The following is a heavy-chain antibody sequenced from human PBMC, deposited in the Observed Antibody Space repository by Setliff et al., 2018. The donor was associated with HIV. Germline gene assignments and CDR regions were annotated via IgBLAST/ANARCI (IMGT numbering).Heavy chain of an antibody. CDR3: ATATIWTSSSWSHYFDY. CDR1: GYTLTELS. J-gene: IGHJ4*02. D-gene: IGHD6-13*01. CDR2: FDPEDGET. Sequence: ASVKVSCKVSGYTLTELSMHWVRQAPGKGLEWMGGFDPEDGETIYAQKFQGRVTMTEDTSTDTAYKELSSLRSEDTAVYYCATATIWTSSSWSHYFDYWGQGTLVTVSS. V-gene: IGHV1-24*01.